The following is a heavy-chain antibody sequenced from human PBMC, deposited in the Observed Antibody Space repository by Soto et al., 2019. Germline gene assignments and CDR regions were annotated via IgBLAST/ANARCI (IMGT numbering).Heavy chain of an antibody. D-gene: IGHD5-18*01. V-gene: IGHV4-31*03. Sequence: SETLSLTCTVSGGSISSGGYYWSWIRQHPGKGLEWIGYIYYSGSTYYNPSLKSRVTVSVDTSKNQFSLKLSSVTAADTAVYYCARDSTITAMTIDYWGQGTLVTVSS. J-gene: IGHJ4*02. CDR3: ARDSTITAMTIDY. CDR1: GGSISSGGYY. CDR2: IYYSGST.